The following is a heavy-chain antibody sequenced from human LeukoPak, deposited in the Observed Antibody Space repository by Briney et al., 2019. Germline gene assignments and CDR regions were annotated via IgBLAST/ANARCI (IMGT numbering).Heavy chain of an antibody. Sequence: SETLSLTCTVSGGSISSGDYYWSWIRQPPGKGLEWIGYIYYSGSTYYNPSLKSRVTISVDTSKNQFSLKLSSVTAADTAVYYCARSRYNWNDVVSWFDPWGQGTLVTVSS. CDR1: GGSISSGDYY. D-gene: IGHD1-20*01. V-gene: IGHV4-30-4*08. CDR2: IYYSGST. CDR3: ARSRYNWNDVVSWFDP. J-gene: IGHJ5*02.